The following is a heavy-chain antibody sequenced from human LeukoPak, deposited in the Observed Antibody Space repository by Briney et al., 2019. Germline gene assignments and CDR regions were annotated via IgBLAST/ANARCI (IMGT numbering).Heavy chain of an antibody. Sequence: VGSLRLSCAASGFTFSSYGMHWVRQAPGKGLEWVAVISYDGSNKHYDDAVKVRFTISRDNSKNTLYLQMNSLRAEDTAVYYCAKAGTYYYDSSGLDYWGQGTLVTVSS. J-gene: IGHJ4*02. V-gene: IGHV3-30*18. D-gene: IGHD3-22*01. CDR1: GFTFSSYG. CDR2: ISYDGSNK. CDR3: AKAGTYYYDSSGLDY.